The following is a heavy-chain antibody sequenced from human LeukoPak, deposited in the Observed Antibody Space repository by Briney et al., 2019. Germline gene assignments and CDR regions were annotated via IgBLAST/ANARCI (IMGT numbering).Heavy chain of an antibody. V-gene: IGHV4-59*05. CDR3: ARTGVDPTVANRFDP. Sequence: SETLSLTCTVSGGSLSTNYWTWIRQPPGKGLEWIGSIYYSGSTFYNPSLKSRVTISVDRSKNQFSLKLTSVTAADTAVYYCARTGVDPTVANRFDPWSQGTLVTVSS. J-gene: IGHJ5*02. CDR1: GGSLSTNY. CDR2: IYYSGST. D-gene: IGHD4-23*01.